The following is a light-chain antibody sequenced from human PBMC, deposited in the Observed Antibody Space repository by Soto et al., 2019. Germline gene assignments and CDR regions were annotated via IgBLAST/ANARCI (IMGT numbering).Light chain of an antibody. CDR1: GSNIGAGYD. CDR3: QSYDSTLSAVV. CDR2: ENN. V-gene: IGLV1-40*01. J-gene: IGLJ2*01. Sequence: QSVLTQPPSVSGAPGQRITLSCPGGGSNIGAGYDVHWYRHLPGSAPKLVIFENNSRPSGVPDRFSGSKSGTSASLAITGLQAEDEADYYCQSYDSTLSAVVFGGGTKLTVL.